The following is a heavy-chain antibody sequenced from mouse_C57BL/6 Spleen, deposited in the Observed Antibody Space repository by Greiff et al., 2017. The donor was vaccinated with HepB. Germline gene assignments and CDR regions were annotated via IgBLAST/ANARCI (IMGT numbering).Heavy chain of an antibody. J-gene: IGHJ3*01. CDR2: ISYDGSN. V-gene: IGHV3-6*01. D-gene: IGHD4-1*01. Sequence: EVKLMESGPGLVKPSQSLSLTCSVTGYSITSGYYWNWIRQFPGNKLEWMGYISYDGSNNYNPSLKNRISITRDTSKNQFFLKLNSVTTEDTATYYCARRNWDEAYWGQGTLVTVSA. CDR1: GYSITSGYY. CDR3: ARRNWDEAY.